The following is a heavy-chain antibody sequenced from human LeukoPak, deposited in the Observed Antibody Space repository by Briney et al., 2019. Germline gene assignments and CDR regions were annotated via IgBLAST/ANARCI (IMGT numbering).Heavy chain of an antibody. J-gene: IGHJ4*02. V-gene: IGHV4-61*02. D-gene: IGHD6-19*01. Sequence: SQTLSLTCTVSGGSVSSGSYYWSWIRQPAGKGLEWIGRIYPSGSTIYPSGTTHYNPSLKSRVTISVDTSKNQFSLKLSSVTAADTAVYYCARDSSGWYSFDYWGQGTLVTVSS. CDR2: IYPSG. CDR3: ARDSSGWYSFDY. CDR1: GGSVSSGSYY.